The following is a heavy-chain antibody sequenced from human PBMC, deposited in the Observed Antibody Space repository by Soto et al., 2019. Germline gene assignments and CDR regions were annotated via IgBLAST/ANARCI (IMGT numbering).Heavy chain of an antibody. D-gene: IGHD4-17*01. V-gene: IGHV4-31*03. CDR1: VASINTGGFY. J-gene: IGHJ4*02. CDR2: GSHTGSR. Sequence: TLSLTCSVSVASINTGGFYWSWFLQYPGKGLDWIGYGSHTGSRYLNPSLRSRITISLDTPNNQFSLRLTSVTAADTAVYYCARVKVTTESFDSWGQGSLVTVSS. CDR3: ARVKVTTESFDS.